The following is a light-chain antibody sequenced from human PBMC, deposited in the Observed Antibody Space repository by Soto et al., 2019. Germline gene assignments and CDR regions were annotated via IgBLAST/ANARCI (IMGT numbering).Light chain of an antibody. CDR1: QSVSSY. J-gene: IGKJ1*01. V-gene: IGKV3-11*01. Sequence: EIVLTQSPATLSLSPGERATLSCRASQSVSSYLLWYQQKPGQTPRLLIYDASNRATGIPARFSGSGSETDFTLTISNLEPEDFAVYYCQQRGDWPWTFGQGTKVDIK. CDR3: QQRGDWPWT. CDR2: DAS.